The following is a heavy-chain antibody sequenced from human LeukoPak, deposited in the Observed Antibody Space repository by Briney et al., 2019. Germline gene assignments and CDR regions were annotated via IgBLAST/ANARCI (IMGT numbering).Heavy chain of an antibody. CDR1: GGSISSYY. D-gene: IGHD1-26*01. Sequence: SETLSLTCTVSGGSISSYYWSWIRQPPGKGLEWIGYIYYSGSTNYNPSLKSRVTISVDTSKNQFSLKLSSVTAADTAVYYCARGSGWYSVSPYYYYGMDVWGQGTTVTVSS. CDR3: ARGSGWYSVSPYYYYGMDV. V-gene: IGHV4-59*01. J-gene: IGHJ6*02. CDR2: IYYSGST.